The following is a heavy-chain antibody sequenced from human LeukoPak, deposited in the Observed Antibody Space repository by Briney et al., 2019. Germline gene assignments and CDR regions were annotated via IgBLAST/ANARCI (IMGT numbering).Heavy chain of an antibody. V-gene: IGHV1-69*04. CDR3: ASCEDIVTGIAAAGYYFDY. D-gene: IGHD6-13*01. CDR2: IIPILGIA. Sequence: ASVKVSCKASGGTFSSYAISWVRQAPGQGLEWMGRIIPILGIANYAQKFQGRVTITTDESTSTAYMELSSLRSEDTAVYYCASCEDIVTGIAAAGYYFDYWGQGTLVTVSS. CDR1: GGTFSSYA. J-gene: IGHJ4*02.